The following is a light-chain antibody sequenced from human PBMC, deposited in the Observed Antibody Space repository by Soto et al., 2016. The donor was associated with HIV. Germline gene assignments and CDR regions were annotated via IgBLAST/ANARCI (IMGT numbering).Light chain of an antibody. J-gene: IGLJ2*01. V-gene: IGLV3-21*03. CDR1: NIGSRS. CDR2: DDR. CDR3: QVWDSSSDHPV. Sequence: SYELTQPPSVSVASGKTAKITCGGNNIGSRSVHWYQQKPGQAPVLVVYDDRKRPSGIPERFSGSNSGNTATLTISRVEVGDEADYYCQVWDSSSDHPVFGGGTKLTVL.